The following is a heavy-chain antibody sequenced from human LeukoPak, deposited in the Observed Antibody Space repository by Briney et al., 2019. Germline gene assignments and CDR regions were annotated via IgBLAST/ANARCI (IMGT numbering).Heavy chain of an antibody. CDR3: ARGGYDLCFDY. D-gene: IGHD5-12*01. J-gene: IGHJ4*02. Sequence: GGTLRLSCVASGFKFDGYAMHWVRQAPGKGLVWVSRINSDGSSTSYADSVKGRFTISRDNAKNTLYLQMNSLRAEDTAVYYCARGGYDLCFDYWGQGTLVTVSS. CDR1: GFKFDGYA. CDR2: INSDGSST. V-gene: IGHV3-74*01.